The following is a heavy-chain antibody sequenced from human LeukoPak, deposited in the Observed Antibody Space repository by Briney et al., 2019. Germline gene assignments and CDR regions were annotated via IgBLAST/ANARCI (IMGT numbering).Heavy chain of an antibody. Sequence: GASVKVSCKASGYTFTSYYMHWVRQAPGQGLEWMGIINPSGGSTSYAQKFQGGVTMTRDTSTSTVYMELSSLRSEDTAVYYCARDRQIMLWFGELSHNYYYYGMDVWGKGTTVTVSS. D-gene: IGHD3-10*01. CDR3: ARDRQIMLWFGELSHNYYYYGMDV. J-gene: IGHJ6*04. CDR2: INPSGGST. CDR1: GYTFTSYY. V-gene: IGHV1-46*01.